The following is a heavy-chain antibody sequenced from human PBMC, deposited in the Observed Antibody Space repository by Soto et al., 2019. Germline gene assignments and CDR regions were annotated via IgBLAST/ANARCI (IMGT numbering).Heavy chain of an antibody. CDR1: GFTFSGYW. Sequence: EVQLVESGGGLVQPGGSLRLSCAASGFTFSGYWMSWVHQAPGKGLGWVANIKQDGSEQFYVDSVKGRFTISRDNAKNSLYLQMNSLRAEDTAVYYCAREAVWGQGTTVTVSS. CDR3: AREAV. V-gene: IGHV3-7*05. J-gene: IGHJ6*02. CDR2: IKQDGSEQ.